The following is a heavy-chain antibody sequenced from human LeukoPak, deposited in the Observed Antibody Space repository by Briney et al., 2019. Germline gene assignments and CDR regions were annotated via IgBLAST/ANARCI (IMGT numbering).Heavy chain of an antibody. CDR2: ISAYNGNT. CDR3: ARADIRAIASSGWYGFDY. Sequence: AASVKVSXKASGYTFSSYGISWVRQAPGQGLEWMGWISAYNGNTNYEQKFQGRVTMTTDTSTSTAYMELRSLRSDDTAVYYCARADIRAIASSGWYGFDYWGQGTLVTVSS. D-gene: IGHD6-19*01. CDR1: GYTFSSYG. J-gene: IGHJ4*02. V-gene: IGHV1-18*01.